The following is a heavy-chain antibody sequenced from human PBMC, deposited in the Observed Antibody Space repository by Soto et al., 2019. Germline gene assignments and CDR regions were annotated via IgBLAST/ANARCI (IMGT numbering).Heavy chain of an antibody. CDR1: GFTFRRSW. V-gene: IGHV3-74*01. CDR2: VDDDGISA. J-gene: IGHJ6*04. CDR3: ARDTHCAGGTCYGGGLDV. Sequence: DGQLVESGGGLVQPGGSLRLSCAASGFTFRRSWMHWVRQRPGEGLVWVARVDDDGISASYADSVKGRFTISRDNAKNSVYLQRNSLRPEYTAVDYCARDTHCAGGTCYGGGLDVWCKGTTVTVAS. D-gene: IGHD2-8*02.